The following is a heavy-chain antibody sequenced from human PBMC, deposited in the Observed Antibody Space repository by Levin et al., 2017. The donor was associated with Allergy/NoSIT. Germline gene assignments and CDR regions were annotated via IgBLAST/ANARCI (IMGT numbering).Heavy chain of an antibody. CDR1: GGSFRGNY. CDR3: ARRQAVGRGGRRLDY. Sequence: SETLSLTCAVYGGSFRGNYWNWIRQPPGMGLEWIGEINYAGYTNYNSSLKSRVTISRDTSKNQCSLTLTSVTAADTAVYYCARRQAVGRGGRRLDYWGQGGLVTVSS. D-gene: IGHD1-14*01. V-gene: IGHV4-34*01. CDR2: INYAGYT. J-gene: IGHJ4*02.